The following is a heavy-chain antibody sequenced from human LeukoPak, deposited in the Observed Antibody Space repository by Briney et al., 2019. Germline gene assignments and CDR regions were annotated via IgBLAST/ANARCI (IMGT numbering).Heavy chain of an antibody. J-gene: IGHJ4*02. CDR3: ARIRGYCSSTSCFNDH. CDR1: GFTFSSYE. Sequence: GGSLRLSCAASGFTFSSYEMNWVRQAPGKGLDWVSYISSGGSSIYYADSVKGRFTISRDNAKNSLYLQMNSLRAEDTAVYYCARIRGYCSSTSCFNDHWGQGTLVTVSS. D-gene: IGHD2-2*01. CDR2: ISSGGSSI. V-gene: IGHV3-48*03.